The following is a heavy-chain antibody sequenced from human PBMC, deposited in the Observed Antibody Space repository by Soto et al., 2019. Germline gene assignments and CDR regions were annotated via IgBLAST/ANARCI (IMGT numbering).Heavy chain of an antibody. J-gene: IGHJ4*02. D-gene: IGHD1-1*01. CDR2: IIPYFGAG. CDR1: GDSFSNSA. CDR3: AKARGVTTRAFDN. V-gene: IGHV1-69*01. Sequence: QVQLVQSGAEVKRPGSSMKVACKVSGDSFSNSAINWVRKAPGQGLEWMGGIIPYFGAGDAAPTFQGRVTIIADDATRTVYMELTNLRNDDPAVYYCAKARGVTTRAFDNWCQGTLVTVSS.